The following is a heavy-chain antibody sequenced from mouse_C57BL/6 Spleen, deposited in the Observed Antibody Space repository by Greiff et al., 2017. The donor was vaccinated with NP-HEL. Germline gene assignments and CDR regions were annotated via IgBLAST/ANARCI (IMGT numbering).Heavy chain of an antibody. CDR2: ISYDGSN. J-gene: IGHJ3*01. V-gene: IGHV3-6*01. Sequence: DVKLQESGPGLVKPSQSLSLTCSVTGYSITSGYYWNWIRQFPGNKLEWMGYISYDGSNNYNPSLKNRISITRNTSKNQFFLKLNSVTTEDTATYYCARPLYGSSYGGAYWGQGTLVTVSA. CDR3: ARPLYGSSYGGAY. D-gene: IGHD1-1*01. CDR1: GYSITSGYY.